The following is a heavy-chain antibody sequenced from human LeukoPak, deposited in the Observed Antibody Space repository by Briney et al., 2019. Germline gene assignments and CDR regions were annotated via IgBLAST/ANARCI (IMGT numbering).Heavy chain of an antibody. CDR3: ARQLYYYDSSGYYYLRHFDY. V-gene: IGHV4-34*01. Sequence: PSETLSLTCAVYGGSFSGYYWSWIRQPPGKGLEWIGEINHSGSTNYNPSLKSRVTISVDTSKNQFSLKLSSVTAADTAVYYCARQLYYYDSSGYYYLRHFDYWGQGTLVTVSS. CDR2: INHSGST. J-gene: IGHJ4*02. CDR1: GGSFSGYY. D-gene: IGHD3-22*01.